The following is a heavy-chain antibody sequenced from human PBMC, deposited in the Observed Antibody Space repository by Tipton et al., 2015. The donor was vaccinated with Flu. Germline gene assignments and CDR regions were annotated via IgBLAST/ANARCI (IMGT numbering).Heavy chain of an antibody. J-gene: IGHJ3*02. V-gene: IGHV3-33*01. D-gene: IGHD4-17*01. CDR3: ARVYGDYDDAFDI. CDR1: GFTFSSYG. CDR2: IWYDGSNK. Sequence: SLRLSCAASGFTFSSYGMHWVRQAPGKGLEWVAVIWYDGSNKYYADSVKGRFTISRDNSKNTLYLQMNSLRAEDTAVYYCARVYGDYDDAFDIWGQGTMVTVSS.